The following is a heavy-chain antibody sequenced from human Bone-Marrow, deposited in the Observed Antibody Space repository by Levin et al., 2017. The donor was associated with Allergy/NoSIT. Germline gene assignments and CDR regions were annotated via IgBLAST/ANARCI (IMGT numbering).Heavy chain of an antibody. CDR3: ARPAGIQLWLRY. Sequence: GGSLRLSCAASGFTVSSNYMSWVRQAPGKGLEWVSVIYSGGSTYYADSVKGRFTISRDNSKNTLYLQMNSLRAEDTAVYYCARPAGIQLWLRYWGQGTLVTVSS. CDR1: GFTVSSNY. J-gene: IGHJ4*02. D-gene: IGHD5-18*01. V-gene: IGHV3-66*04. CDR2: IYSGGST.